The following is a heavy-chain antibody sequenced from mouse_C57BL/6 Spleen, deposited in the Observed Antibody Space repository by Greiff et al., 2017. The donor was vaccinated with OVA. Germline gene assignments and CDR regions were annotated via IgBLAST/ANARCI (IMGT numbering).Heavy chain of an antibody. Sequence: QVQLQQSGAELVKPGASVKLSCKASGYTFTSYWMHWVKQRPGQGLEWIGMIHPNSGSTNYNEKFKSKATLTVDKSSSTAYMQLSSLTSEDSAVYYCARSDSTYAMDYWGQGTSVTVSS. CDR2: IHPNSGST. CDR1: GYTFTSYW. CDR3: ARSDSTYAMDY. J-gene: IGHJ4*01. V-gene: IGHV1-64*01.